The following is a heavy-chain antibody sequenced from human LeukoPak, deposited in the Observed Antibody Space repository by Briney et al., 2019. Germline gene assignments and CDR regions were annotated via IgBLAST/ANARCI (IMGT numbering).Heavy chain of an antibody. CDR1: GYTVTRYG. J-gene: IGHJ5*02. CDR3: ARDLIVVVPAAIGGNWFDP. Sequence: ASVKVSCKASGYTVTRYGISWVRQAPGQGLEWMGWLSAYNGNTNYAQKLQGRVTMTTDTSTSTAYMELRSLRSDDTAVYYCARDLIVVVPAAIGGNWFDPWGQGTLVTVSS. D-gene: IGHD2-2*02. V-gene: IGHV1-18*01. CDR2: LSAYNGNT.